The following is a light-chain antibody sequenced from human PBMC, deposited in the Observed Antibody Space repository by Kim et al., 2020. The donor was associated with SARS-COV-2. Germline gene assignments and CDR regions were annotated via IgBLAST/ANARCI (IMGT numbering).Light chain of an antibody. CDR3: TSHTTSSTWV. V-gene: IGLV2-14*04. CDR1: SSDVGAYNY. Sequence: GQSITISCTGTSSDVGAYNYVSWYQQHPGKAPKLMIYDVNKRPSGVSNRFSGSKSGNTASLTISGLQAEDEADYYCTSHTTSSTWVFGGGTKLTVL. J-gene: IGLJ3*02. CDR2: DVN.